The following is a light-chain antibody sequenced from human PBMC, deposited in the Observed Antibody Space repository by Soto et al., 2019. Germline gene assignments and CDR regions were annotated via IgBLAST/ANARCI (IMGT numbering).Light chain of an antibody. CDR3: SSYTSSSTLYV. CDR2: DVS. J-gene: IGLJ1*01. Sequence: QSALTQPASVSGSPGQSITISCTGTSSDVGGYNYVSWYQQHPGKAPKLMIYDVSNRPSGVSNRFSGSKSGNTASLTISGXQXEDEADYYCSSYTSSSTLYVFGTX. CDR1: SSDVGGYNY. V-gene: IGLV2-14*01.